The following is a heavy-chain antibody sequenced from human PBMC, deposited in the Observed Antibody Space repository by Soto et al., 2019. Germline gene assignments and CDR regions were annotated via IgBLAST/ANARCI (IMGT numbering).Heavy chain of an antibody. D-gene: IGHD5-12*01. V-gene: IGHV2-5*02. Sequence: QITLKESGPPLVKPTQTLTLTCTFSGFSLSSTRMAVGWIRQPPGKALEWLALIYWDDDKRYSPFLTSRLTIPTNPSKTPVVPTISTMAPVHPARYYCSHIVVASFGYYFDYWGQGTLVTVSS. CDR2: IYWDDDK. J-gene: IGHJ4*02. CDR1: GFSLSSTRMA. CDR3: SHIVVASFGYYFDY.